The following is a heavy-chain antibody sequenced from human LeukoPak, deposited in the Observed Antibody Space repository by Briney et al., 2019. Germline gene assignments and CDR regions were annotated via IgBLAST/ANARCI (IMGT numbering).Heavy chain of an antibody. J-gene: IGHJ4*02. CDR3: ARGRAAAAWDY. Sequence: GGSLRLSCAASGFTFSSYRMNWVRQAPGKGLEWVSSISSSSSYIYYADSVKGRFTISRDNAKNSLYLQMNSLRAEDTAVYYCARGRAAAAWDYWGQGTLVTVSS. D-gene: IGHD6-13*01. CDR1: GFTFSSYR. V-gene: IGHV3-21*01. CDR2: ISSSSSYI.